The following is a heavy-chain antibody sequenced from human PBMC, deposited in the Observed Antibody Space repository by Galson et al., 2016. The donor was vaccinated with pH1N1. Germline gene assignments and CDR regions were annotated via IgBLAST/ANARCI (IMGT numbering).Heavy chain of an antibody. CDR1: EFTFDDYA. CDR3: ARKVGDY. Sequence: SLRLSCAASEFTFDDYAMHWVRQAPGKGLEWVVNINQDGSVKYYIDSVKGRFTISRDNAKNSLYLQMNSPRAEDTAVYYCARKVGDYWGQGTLVTVSS. V-gene: IGHV3-7*01. CDR2: INQDGSVK. J-gene: IGHJ4*02.